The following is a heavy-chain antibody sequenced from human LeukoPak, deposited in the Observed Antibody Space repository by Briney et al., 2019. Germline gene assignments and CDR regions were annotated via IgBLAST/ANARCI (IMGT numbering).Heavy chain of an antibody. CDR3: ASVTLSGGMDV. V-gene: IGHV3-23*01. CDR2: INGDGGNT. J-gene: IGHJ6*02. CDR1: GFTFSSHV. D-gene: IGHD2-21*02. Sequence: GGSLRLSCAASGFTFSSHVMTWVRQAPGKGLEWVSTINGDGGNTYYPDSVKGRFIISRDNSKNTLYLQMNSLRAEDTAVYYCASVTLSGGMDVWGQGTTVTVSS.